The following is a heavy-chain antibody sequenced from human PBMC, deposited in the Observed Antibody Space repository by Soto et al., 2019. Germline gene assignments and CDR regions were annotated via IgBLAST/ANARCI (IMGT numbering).Heavy chain of an antibody. D-gene: IGHD4-17*01. V-gene: IGHV3-33*01. Sequence: QVQLVESGGGVVQPGRSLRLSCAASGFTFSSYGMHWVRQAPGKGLEWVAAIWYDGSNKYYADSVKGRFTISRDNSKNTLYLQMNSLRAEDTAVYYCARKSEHDYGFPDWFDPWGQGTLVTVSS. CDR2: IWYDGSNK. CDR1: GFTFSSYG. CDR3: ARKSEHDYGFPDWFDP. J-gene: IGHJ5*02.